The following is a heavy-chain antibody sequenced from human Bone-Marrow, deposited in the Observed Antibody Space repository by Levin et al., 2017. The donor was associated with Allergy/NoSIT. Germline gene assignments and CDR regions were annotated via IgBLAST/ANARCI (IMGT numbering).Heavy chain of an antibody. V-gene: IGHV1-2*02. Sequence: VASVKVSCKASGYTFTGYYIHWVRQAPGQGLEWMGWIGPNSGATNYAQKFQGRVTMARDTSISTSYMELSGLRSDDTAVYYCARDRSYGEGFDMWGPGTMVTVSS. CDR2: IGPNSGAT. CDR1: GYTFTGYY. J-gene: IGHJ3*02. D-gene: IGHD4/OR15-4a*01. CDR3: ARDRSYGEGFDM.